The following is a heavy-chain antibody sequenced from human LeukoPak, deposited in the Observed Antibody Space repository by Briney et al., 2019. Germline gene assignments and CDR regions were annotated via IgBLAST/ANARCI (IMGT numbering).Heavy chain of an antibody. CDR2: ITGGSSTI. V-gene: IGHV3-48*01. CDR3: ARDGGGHYSISWYIAS. CDR1: GFTFSTYS. J-gene: IGHJ4*02. Sequence: PGGSLRLSCAASGFTFSTYSMNWVRQAPGKGLEWVSYITGGSSTIYYADSVKGRFTISRDDAKNSLYLQMNSLRADDTAVYYCARDGGGHYSISWYIASRGQGALVPVSS. D-gene: IGHD6-13*01.